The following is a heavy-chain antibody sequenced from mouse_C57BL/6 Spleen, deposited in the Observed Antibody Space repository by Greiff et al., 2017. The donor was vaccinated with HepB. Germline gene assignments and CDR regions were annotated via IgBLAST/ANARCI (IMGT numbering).Heavy chain of an antibody. Sequence: EVHLVESWGDLVKPGGSLKLSCAASGFTFSSYGMSWVRQTPDKRLEWVATISSGGSYTYYPDSVKGRFTISRDNAKNTLYLQMSSLKSEDTAMYYCARHHLHYWGQGTTLTVSS. CDR1: GFTFSSYG. J-gene: IGHJ2*01. CDR3: ARHHLHY. CDR2: ISSGGSYT. V-gene: IGHV5-6*01.